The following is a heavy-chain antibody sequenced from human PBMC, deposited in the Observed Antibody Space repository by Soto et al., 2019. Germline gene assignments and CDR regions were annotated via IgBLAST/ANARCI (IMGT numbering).Heavy chain of an antibody. CDR1: GGSISSHY. V-gene: IGHV4-4*07. J-gene: IGHJ4*02. CDR3: ARDRGQLWPLDY. CDR2: IYTSGTT. D-gene: IGHD5-18*01. Sequence: PSETLSLTCTVSGGSISSHYWTWIRQPAGKGLEWIGRIYTSGTTNYNPSLTSRVTMSVDTSKNQFSLNLTSVTAADTAVYYCARDRGQLWPLDYWGQGPLVTVSS.